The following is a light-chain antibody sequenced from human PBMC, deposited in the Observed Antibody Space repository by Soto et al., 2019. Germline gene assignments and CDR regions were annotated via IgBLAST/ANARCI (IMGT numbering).Light chain of an antibody. CDR3: MQALQAPIT. V-gene: IGKV2-28*01. CDR2: LGS. CDR1: QSLLHSNGYNY. J-gene: IGKJ5*01. Sequence: DIVMTQSPLSLPVTPGEPASISCRSSQSLLHSNGYNYLDWYLQKPGQSPQLLIYLGSNRASGVPDRFSGSGSGTDLTLKISRVEAEDVGVYYCMQALQAPITFGQGRRLEIK.